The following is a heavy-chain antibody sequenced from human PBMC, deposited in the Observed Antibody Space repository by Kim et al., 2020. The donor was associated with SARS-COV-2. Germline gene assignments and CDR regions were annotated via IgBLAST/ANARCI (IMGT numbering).Heavy chain of an antibody. J-gene: IGHJ4*02. CDR3: ARAAYCGGDCYVSEY. CDR1: GFTFSSYG. CDR2: IWYDGSNK. D-gene: IGHD2-21*01. V-gene: IGHV3-33*01. Sequence: GGSLRLSCAASGFTFSSYGMHWVRQAPGKGLEWVAVIWYDGSNKYYADSVKGRFTISRDNSKNTLYLQMNSLRAEDTAVYYCARAAYCGGDCYVSEYWGQGTLGTVSP.